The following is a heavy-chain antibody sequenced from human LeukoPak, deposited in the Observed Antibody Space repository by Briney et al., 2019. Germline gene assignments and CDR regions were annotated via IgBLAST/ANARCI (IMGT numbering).Heavy chain of an antibody. CDR1: GYTFTGYY. V-gene: IGHV1-2*02. J-gene: IGHJ4*02. CDR2: INPNSGGT. Sequence: GASVKVSCKASGYTFTGYYMHWVRQAPGQGLEWMGWINPNSGGTNYAQKFQGRVTMTRDTSISTASMELSSLRSEDTAVYYCAREFGIPSAQYCSGGSCYSKTFDYWGQGTLVTVSS. CDR3: AREFGIPSAQYCSGGSCYSKTFDY. D-gene: IGHD2-15*01.